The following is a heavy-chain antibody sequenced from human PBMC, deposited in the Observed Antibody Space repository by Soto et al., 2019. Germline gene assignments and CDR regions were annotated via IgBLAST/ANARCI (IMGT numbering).Heavy chain of an antibody. CDR1: GGSFSGYH. D-gene: IGHD2-15*01. Sequence: SETLSLTCAVYGGSFSGYHWSWIRQPPGKGLEWIGEINHSGSTNYNPSLKSRVTISVDTSKNQFSLKLSSVTAADTAVYYCATGYCSGGSCYEEAYYYYMDVWGKGTTVTVSS. CDR2: INHSGST. CDR3: ATGYCSGGSCYEEAYYYYMDV. J-gene: IGHJ6*03. V-gene: IGHV4-34*01.